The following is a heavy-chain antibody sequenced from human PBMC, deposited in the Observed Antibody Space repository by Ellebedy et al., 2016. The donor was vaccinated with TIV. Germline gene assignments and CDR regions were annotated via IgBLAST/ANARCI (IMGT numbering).Heavy chain of an antibody. Sequence: GGSLRLXXAASGFTFSRYPMHWVRQAPGKGLEWVAVISYDGSNKYYADSVKGRFTISRDNAKNSLYLQMNSLRAEDTAVYYCARAQLSWFFDYWGQGTLVTVSS. CDR1: GFTFSRYP. V-gene: IGHV3-30-3*01. CDR3: ARAQLSWFFDY. J-gene: IGHJ4*02. D-gene: IGHD6-13*01. CDR2: ISYDGSNK.